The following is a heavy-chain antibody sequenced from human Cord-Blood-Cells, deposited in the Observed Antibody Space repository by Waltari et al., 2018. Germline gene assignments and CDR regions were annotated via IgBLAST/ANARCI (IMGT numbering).Heavy chain of an antibody. V-gene: IGHV3-15*01. CDR1: GFTFSNAW. CDR3: TTEPSQANWGSRPGY. Sequence: EVQLVESVGGLVKPGGSLRLSCAASGFTFSNAWMSWVRHAPGTGLEWVGRIKSKTEGGTTDYAAPVKGRFTISRDDSKTTLYLQMNSLKTEDTAVYYCTTEPSQANWGSRPGYWGQGTLVTVSS. J-gene: IGHJ4*02. D-gene: IGHD7-27*01. CDR2: IKSKTEGGTT.